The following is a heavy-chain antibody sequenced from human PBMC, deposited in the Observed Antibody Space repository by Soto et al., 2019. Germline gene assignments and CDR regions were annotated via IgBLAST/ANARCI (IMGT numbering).Heavy chain of an antibody. CDR3: ARPWLGRYYYYGMDV. V-gene: IGHV1-69*12. D-gene: IGHD6-19*01. CDR1: GGTFSSYA. CDR2: IIPICGTA. Sequence: QVQLVQSGAEVKKPGSSVKVSCKASGGTFSSYAISWVRQAPGQGLEWMGGIIPICGTANYAQKFQGRDPITADEATSTAYMELSSLRSEDTAVYYCARPWLGRYYYYGMDVWGQGTTVTVSS. J-gene: IGHJ6*01.